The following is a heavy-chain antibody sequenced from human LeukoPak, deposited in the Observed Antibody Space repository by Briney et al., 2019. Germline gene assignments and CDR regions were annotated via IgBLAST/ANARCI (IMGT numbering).Heavy chain of an antibody. CDR1: GGSISSYY. CDR3: ASAMVRGVTIPFGY. J-gene: IGHJ4*02. CDR2: IYHSGST. Sequence: SETLSLTCTVSGGSISSYYWSWIRQPPGKGLEWIGYIYHSGSTYYNPPLKSRVTISVDRSKNQFSLKLSSVTAADTAVYYCASAMVRGVTIPFGYWGQGTLVTVSS. V-gene: IGHV4-59*12. D-gene: IGHD3-10*01.